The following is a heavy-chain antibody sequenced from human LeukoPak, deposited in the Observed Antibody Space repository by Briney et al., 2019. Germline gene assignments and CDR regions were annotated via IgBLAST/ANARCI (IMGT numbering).Heavy chain of an antibody. CDR1: GFTVSSNY. Sequence: GGSLRLSCAASGFTVSSNYMSWVRQAPGKGLECVSVISDSGGGTYYADSVKGRFTISRDNSNNTLYLQINSLRAEDTAVYYCAKDGAAWYPGAFDIWGQGTMVIVSS. J-gene: IGHJ3*02. CDR3: AKDGAAWYPGAFDI. V-gene: IGHV3-53*01. CDR2: ISDSGGGT. D-gene: IGHD6-25*01.